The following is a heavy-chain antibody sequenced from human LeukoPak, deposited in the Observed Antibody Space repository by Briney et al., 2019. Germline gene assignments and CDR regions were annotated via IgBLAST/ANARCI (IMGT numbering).Heavy chain of an antibody. CDR2: IYYSGST. J-gene: IGHJ4*02. Sequence: NPSETLSLTCAVYGGSFSGYYWGWIRQPPGKGLEWIGNIYYSGSTYYNPSLKSRVTISVDTSKNQFSLKLSSVTAADTAVYYCAKTYYYDPFDYWGQGTLVTVSS. V-gene: IGHV4-34*01. D-gene: IGHD3-22*01. CDR1: GGSFSGYY. CDR3: AKTYYYDPFDY.